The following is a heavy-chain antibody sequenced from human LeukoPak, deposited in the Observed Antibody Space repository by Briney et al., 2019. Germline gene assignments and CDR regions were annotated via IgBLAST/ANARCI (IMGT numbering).Heavy chain of an antibody. CDR1: GFTFSSYA. CDR3: ARDPSLVGATKAEGYYYYYKDV. Sequence: GGSLRLSCAASGFTFSSYAMHWVRQAPGKGLGWVAVITYDGSNKYYADSVKGRFTISRDNSKNTLYLQMNSLRAEDTAVYYCARDPSLVGATKAEGYYYYYKDVWGKGTTVTVSS. D-gene: IGHD1-26*01. CDR2: ITYDGSNK. V-gene: IGHV3-30*04. J-gene: IGHJ6*03.